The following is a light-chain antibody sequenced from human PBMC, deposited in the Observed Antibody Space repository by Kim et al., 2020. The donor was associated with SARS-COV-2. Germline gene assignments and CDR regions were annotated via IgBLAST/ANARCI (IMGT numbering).Light chain of an antibody. Sequence: SAEGGESVTITCRARQSISSWVAWYQHRPGTAPKRLIYKASTLQTGVPSRFSGSGSGTEFTLTVSSLVPDDFATYFCQQYNSYPLTFGGGTKLEI. CDR3: QQYNSYPLT. CDR1: QSISSW. CDR2: KAS. J-gene: IGKJ4*01. V-gene: IGKV1-5*03.